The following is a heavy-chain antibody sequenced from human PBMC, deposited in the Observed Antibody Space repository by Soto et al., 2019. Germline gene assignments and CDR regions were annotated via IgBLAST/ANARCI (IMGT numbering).Heavy chain of an antibody. V-gene: IGHV1-8*02. CDR3: ARERTVAGNDY. CDR2: XNPNSXNT. J-gene: IGHJ4*02. D-gene: IGHD6-19*01. Sequence: XVKVSCKASGYTFTNYGISWVRQAPGQGLEWMGWXNPNSXNTGYAQKFQGXVTMTRNTSISTAYMELSSLRSEDKAVYYCARERTVAGNDYWGKGTLVTVSS. CDR1: GYTFTNYG.